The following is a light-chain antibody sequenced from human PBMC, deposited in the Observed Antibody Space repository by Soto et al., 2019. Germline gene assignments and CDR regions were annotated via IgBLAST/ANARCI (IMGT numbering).Light chain of an antibody. CDR3: SSYAGTNTPYV. J-gene: IGLJ1*01. CDR1: SSDVGGYYY. V-gene: IGLV2-8*01. Sequence: QSVLTQPPSASGSPGQSVTISCTGTSSDVGGYYYVSWYQQHPGKAPKLMIYEVSKRPSGVPDRFSGSKSGNTASLTVSGLQAEDEDDYYCSSYAGTNTPYVFGTGTKVTVL. CDR2: EVS.